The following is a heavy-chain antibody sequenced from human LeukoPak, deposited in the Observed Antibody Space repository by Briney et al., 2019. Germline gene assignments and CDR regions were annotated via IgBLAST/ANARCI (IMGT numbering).Heavy chain of an antibody. V-gene: IGHV3-21*01. Sequence: GGSLRLSCAASGFTFSSYSMNWVRQAPGKGLEWVSSISSSSSYIYYADPVKGRFTISRDNAKNSLYLQMNSLRAEDTAVYYCARELYSSSWSKSFDYWGQGTLVTVSS. D-gene: IGHD6-13*01. CDR3: ARELYSSSWSKSFDY. J-gene: IGHJ4*02. CDR2: ISSSSSYI. CDR1: GFTFSSYS.